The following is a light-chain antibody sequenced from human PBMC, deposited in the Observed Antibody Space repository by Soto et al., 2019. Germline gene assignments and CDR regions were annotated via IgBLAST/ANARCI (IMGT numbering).Light chain of an antibody. V-gene: IGKV1-27*01. CDR1: QDIRKS. CDR2: SAS. J-gene: IGKJ4*01. Sequence: DIEMTQSPSSLSASVGDRVTITCRASQDIRKSVVWYQQKPGKVPKLLIDSASTLQSGVPIRFSGRRSGTDVTLTISSLQPEDVATYYCQNYDTISLTFGGGTKVEI. CDR3: QNYDTISLT.